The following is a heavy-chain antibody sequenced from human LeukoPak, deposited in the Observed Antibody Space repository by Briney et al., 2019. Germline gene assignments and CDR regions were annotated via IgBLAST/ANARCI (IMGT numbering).Heavy chain of an antibody. CDR1: GFTVSSNS. Sequence: PGGSLRLSCTVSGFTVSSNSMSWVRQAPGKGLEWVANIKQDGSEKYYVDSVKGRFTISRDNAKNSLYLQMNSLRAEDTAVYYCARDKWELVLWGQGTLVTVSS. CDR3: ARDKWELVL. V-gene: IGHV3-7*01. CDR2: IKQDGSEK. D-gene: IGHD1-26*01. J-gene: IGHJ4*02.